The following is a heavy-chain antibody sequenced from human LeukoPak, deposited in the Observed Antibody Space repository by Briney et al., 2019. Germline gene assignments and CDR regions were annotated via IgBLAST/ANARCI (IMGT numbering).Heavy chain of an antibody. D-gene: IGHD6-19*01. CDR2: IYHSGST. J-gene: IGHJ4*02. V-gene: IGHV4-4*02. CDR1: GFTVSSNY. CDR3: ARDRIAVARVFDY. Sequence: GSLRLSCAGSGFTVSSNYMSWVRQPPGKGLEWIGEIYHSGSTNYNPSLKSRVTISVDKSKNQFSLKLSSVTAADTAVYYCARDRIAVARVFDYWGQGTLVTVSS.